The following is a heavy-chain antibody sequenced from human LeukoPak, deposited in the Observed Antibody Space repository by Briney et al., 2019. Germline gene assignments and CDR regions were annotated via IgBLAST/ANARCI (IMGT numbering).Heavy chain of an antibody. Sequence: PSETLSLTCTVSGGSISSGDYYWSWIRQPPGKGLEWIGYIYYSGSTYYNPSLKSRVTISVDTSKNQFSLKLSSVTAADTPVYYCVRVSRDGYQPPWLCDYWGQGTMVTVSS. D-gene: IGHD2-2*01. V-gene: IGHV4-30-4*08. CDR3: VRVSRDGYQPPWLCDY. CDR1: GGSISSGDYY. CDR2: IYYSGST. J-gene: IGHJ4*02.